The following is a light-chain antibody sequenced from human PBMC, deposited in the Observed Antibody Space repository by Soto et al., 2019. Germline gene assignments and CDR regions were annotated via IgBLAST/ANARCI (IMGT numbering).Light chain of an antibody. CDR2: DVS. V-gene: IGLV2-14*01. J-gene: IGLJ1*01. Sequence: QSALTQPASVSGSPGQSITISCTGTSSDVGGYNYVSWYQQHPGKAPKLMIYDVSKRPSGISNRFSGSKSGNTASLTISGLQAEDDADYYCRSYTGSSTYVFGAGTKVTVL. CDR1: SSDVGGYNY. CDR3: RSYTGSSTYV.